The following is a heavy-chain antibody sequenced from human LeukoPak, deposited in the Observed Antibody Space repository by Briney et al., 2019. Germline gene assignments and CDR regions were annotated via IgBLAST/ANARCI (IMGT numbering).Heavy chain of an antibody. CDR3: ARWGSSGYGPYYFDY. V-gene: IGHV5-51*01. D-gene: IGHD3-22*01. CDR1: GYSFTSYW. Sequence: GESLKISCKGSGYSFTSYWIGWVRQMPGKGLEWMGIIYPGDSDTRYSPSFQGQVTISADKSISTAYLQWSSLKASDTAMYYCARWGSSGYGPYYFDYWGQGTLVTVSS. CDR2: IYPGDSDT. J-gene: IGHJ4*02.